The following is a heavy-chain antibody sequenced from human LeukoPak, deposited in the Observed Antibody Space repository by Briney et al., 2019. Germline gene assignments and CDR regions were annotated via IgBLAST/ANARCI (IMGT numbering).Heavy chain of an antibody. CDR2: VRSKANSYAT. CDR3: SSGGEWFREGLYHYAMDV. J-gene: IGHJ6*02. D-gene: IGHD3-10*01. Sequence: PGGSLRLSCTASTLTLNDYWMSWVRQASGKGLEWVGPVRSKANSYATAYAASVKGRFTISRDDSKNTAYLQMNSLKTEDTAVYYCSSGGEWFREGLYHYAMDVWGQGTTVTVSS. V-gene: IGHV3-73*01. CDR1: TLTLNDYW.